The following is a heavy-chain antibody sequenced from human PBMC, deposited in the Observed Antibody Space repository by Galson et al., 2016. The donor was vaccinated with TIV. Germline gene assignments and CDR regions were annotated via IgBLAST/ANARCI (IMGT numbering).Heavy chain of an antibody. CDR2: IWYDGSIK. V-gene: IGHV3-33*01. D-gene: IGHD2/OR15-2a*01. CDR3: ARIIVSYGMDV. CDR1: GYTFSSYG. J-gene: IGHJ6*02. Sequence: SLRLSCAASGYTFSSYGMHWVRQAPGKGLEWVAVIWYDGSIKYNEDSVKGRFTISRDKSKNTLYLAMSSLRAEDTAVYYCARIIVSYGMDVWARGPRSPSP.